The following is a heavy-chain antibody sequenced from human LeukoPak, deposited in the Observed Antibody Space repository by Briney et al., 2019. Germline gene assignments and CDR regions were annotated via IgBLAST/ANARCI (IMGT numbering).Heavy chain of an antibody. V-gene: IGHV3-7*01. J-gene: IGHJ6*02. CDR2: IRQDGSEK. Sequence: GGSLRLSCAASGFTFSSHWMSWVRQAPGKGLEWVANIRQDGSEKYYVDSVKGRFTISRDNAKNSLYLQMNSLRAEDTAVYYCARDAPWYYYYGMDVWGQGTTVTVSS. CDR3: ARDAPWYYYYGMDV. CDR1: GFTFSSHW.